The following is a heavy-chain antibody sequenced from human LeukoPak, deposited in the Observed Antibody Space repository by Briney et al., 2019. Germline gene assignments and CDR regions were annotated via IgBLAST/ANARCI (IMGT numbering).Heavy chain of an antibody. CDR3: ARVYYYDSSGYYLAY. D-gene: IGHD3-22*01. CDR2: ISSSGSTI. Sequence: PGGSLRLSCAASGFTFSDYYMSWIRQAPGKGLEWVSYISSSGSTIYYADSVKGRFTISRDNAKNSLYLQMNSLRAEDTAVYYCARVYYYDSSGYYLAYWGQGTLVTVSS. V-gene: IGHV3-11*04. CDR1: GFTFSDYY. J-gene: IGHJ4*02.